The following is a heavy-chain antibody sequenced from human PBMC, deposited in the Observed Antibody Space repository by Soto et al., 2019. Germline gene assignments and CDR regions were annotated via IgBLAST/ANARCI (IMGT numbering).Heavy chain of an antibody. V-gene: IGHV4-34*01. D-gene: IGHD6-13*01. Sequence: SETLSLTCTVSGGSISRYYWCWIRQPPGKGLEWIGEINHSGSTNYNPSLKSRVTISVDTSKNQFSLKLSSVTAADTAVYYCARVPYSSSWYNWFDPWGQGTLVTVSS. J-gene: IGHJ5*02. CDR3: ARVPYSSSWYNWFDP. CDR2: INHSGST. CDR1: GGSISRYY.